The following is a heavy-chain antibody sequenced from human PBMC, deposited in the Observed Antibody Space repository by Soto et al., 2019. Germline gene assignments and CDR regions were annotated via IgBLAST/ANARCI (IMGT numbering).Heavy chain of an antibody. D-gene: IGHD6-13*01. V-gene: IGHV1-69*13. Sequence: SVKVSCKASGGTFSSYAISWVRQAPGQGLEWMGGIIPIFGTANYAQKFQGRVTITADESTSTAYMELSSLRSEDTAVYYCARVKAAAGTSWFDPWGQGTLVTVSS. CDR1: GGTFSSYA. J-gene: IGHJ5*02. CDR3: ARVKAAAGTSWFDP. CDR2: IIPIFGTA.